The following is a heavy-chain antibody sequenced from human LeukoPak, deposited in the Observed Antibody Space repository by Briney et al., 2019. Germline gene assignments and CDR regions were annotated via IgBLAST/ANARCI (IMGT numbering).Heavy chain of an antibody. CDR1: GGSISSSSYY. CDR3: ARARNTMIAIFDY. J-gene: IGHJ4*02. CDR2: IYYSGST. D-gene: IGHD3-22*01. Sequence: KPSETLSLTCTVSGGSISSSSYYWGWIRQPPGKGLEWIGSIYYSGSTYYNPSLKSRVTISVDTSKNQFSLKLSSVTAADTAVYYCARARNTMIAIFDYWGQGTLLTVSS. V-gene: IGHV4-39*01.